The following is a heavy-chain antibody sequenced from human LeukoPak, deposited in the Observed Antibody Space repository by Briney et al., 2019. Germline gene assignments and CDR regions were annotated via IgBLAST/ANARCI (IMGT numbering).Heavy chain of an antibody. V-gene: IGHV3-23*01. D-gene: IGHD2-2*01. J-gene: IGHJ6*02. Sequence: GGSLRLSCAASGFTFSIYAMNWFRQAPGEGLEWVSGLSGNGRIVNYADSVKGRFTISRDNSKNTLSLQMNSLRAEDTAVYYCAKDRSFCSTSCYYGMDVWGQGTTVTVSS. CDR2: LSGNGRIV. CDR1: GFTFSIYA. CDR3: AKDRSFCSTSCYYGMDV.